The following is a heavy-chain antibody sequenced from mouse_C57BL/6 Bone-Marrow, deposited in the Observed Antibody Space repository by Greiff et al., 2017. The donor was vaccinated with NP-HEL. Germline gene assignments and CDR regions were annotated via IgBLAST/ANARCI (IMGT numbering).Heavy chain of an antibody. CDR2: IDPSDSYT. CDR1: GYTFTSYW. Sequence: QVQLQQPGAELVKPGASVKLSCKASGYTFTSYWMQWVKQRPGQGLEWIGEIDPSDSYTNYNQKFKGKATLTVDTSSSTAYMQLRSLTSEDSAVYYVAREVSPGSSFYWYFDVWGTGTTVTVSS. J-gene: IGHJ1*03. CDR3: AREVSPGSSFYWYFDV. D-gene: IGHD1-1*01. V-gene: IGHV1-50*01.